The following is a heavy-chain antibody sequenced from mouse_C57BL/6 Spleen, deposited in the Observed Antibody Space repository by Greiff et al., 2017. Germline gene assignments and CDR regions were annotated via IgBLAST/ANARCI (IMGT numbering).Heavy chain of an antibody. J-gene: IGHJ4*01. Sequence: EVMLVESGGGLVKPGGSLKLSCAASGFTFSDYGMHWVRQAPEKGLEWVAYISSGSSTIYYADTVKGRFTISRDNAKNTLFLQMTSLRSEDTAMYYCAKYYYGRGMDYWGQGTSVTVSS. CDR1: GFTFSDYG. CDR3: AKYYYGRGMDY. D-gene: IGHD1-1*01. CDR2: ISSGSSTI. V-gene: IGHV5-17*01.